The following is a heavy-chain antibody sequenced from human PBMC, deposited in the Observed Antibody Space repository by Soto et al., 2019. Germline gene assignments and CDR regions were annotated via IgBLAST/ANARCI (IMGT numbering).Heavy chain of an antibody. CDR2: IYYSGST. Sequence: QVQLQESGPGLVKPSQTLSLTCTVSGGSISSGGYYWSWIRQHPGKGLEWIGHIYYSGSTYYNPSLKSRVTISVDTSKNQFSLKLSSVTAADTAVYYCARLPYDILEGGMDVWGQGTTVTVSS. D-gene: IGHD3-9*01. CDR1: GGSISSGGYY. V-gene: IGHV4-31*03. CDR3: ARLPYDILEGGMDV. J-gene: IGHJ6*02.